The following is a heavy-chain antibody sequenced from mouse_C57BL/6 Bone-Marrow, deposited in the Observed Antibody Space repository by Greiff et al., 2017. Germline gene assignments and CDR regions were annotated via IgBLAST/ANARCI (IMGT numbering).Heavy chain of an antibody. V-gene: IGHV1-54*01. Sequence: QVQLKESGAELVRPGTSVKVSCKASGYAFTNYLIEWVKQRPGQGLEWIGEINPGSGGTNYNEKFKGKATLTADKSSSTAYMQLSSLTSEDSAVYFCARERDYYGSRNAMDYWGQGTSVTVSS. J-gene: IGHJ4*01. CDR2: INPGSGGT. CDR3: ARERDYYGSRNAMDY. CDR1: GYAFTNYL. D-gene: IGHD1-1*01.